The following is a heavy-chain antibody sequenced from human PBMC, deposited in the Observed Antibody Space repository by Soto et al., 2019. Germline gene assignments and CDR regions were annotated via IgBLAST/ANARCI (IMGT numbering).Heavy chain of an antibody. V-gene: IGHV3-30-3*01. D-gene: IGHD3-22*01. CDR1: GFTFSSYA. CDR3: ARERVSYYDSSGGFDY. J-gene: IGHJ4*02. Sequence: GGSLSPSCAASGFTFSSYAMHWVRQAPGKGLEWVAVISYDGSNKYYADSVKGRFTISRDNSKNTLYLQMNSLRAEDTAVYYCARERVSYYDSSGGFDYWGQGTLVTVSS. CDR2: ISYDGSNK.